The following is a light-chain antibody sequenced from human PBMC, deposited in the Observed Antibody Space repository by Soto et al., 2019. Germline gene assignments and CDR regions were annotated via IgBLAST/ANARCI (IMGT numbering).Light chain of an antibody. CDR2: DAS. Sequence: DIQMTQSHSTLSASVGDRVTITCRASQTISNWLDWYQQKPGKAPNVLIYDASTLDGGVPSRFSGRRSGTDFTLTISSLQPSDFATYYCQHYNTNTHTFGRGTKVDIK. CDR1: QTISNW. J-gene: IGKJ4*01. CDR3: QHYNTNTHT. V-gene: IGKV1-5*01.